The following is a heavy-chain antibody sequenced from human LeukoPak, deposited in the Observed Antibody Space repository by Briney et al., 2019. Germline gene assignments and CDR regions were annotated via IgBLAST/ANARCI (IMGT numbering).Heavy chain of an antibody. D-gene: IGHD1-26*01. CDR3: ARDTGPYSGSYYEDFDY. Sequence: SVKVSCKASGGTFSSYAISWVRQAPGQGLEWMGGIIPIFGTANYAQKFQGRVTITADESTSTAYMELSSLRSEDTAVYYCARDTGPYSGSYYEDFDYWGQGTLAAVSS. CDR2: IIPIFGTA. V-gene: IGHV1-69*13. CDR1: GGTFSSYA. J-gene: IGHJ4*02.